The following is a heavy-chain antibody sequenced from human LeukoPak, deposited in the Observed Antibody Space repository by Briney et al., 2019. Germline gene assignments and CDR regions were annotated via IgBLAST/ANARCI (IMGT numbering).Heavy chain of an antibody. V-gene: IGHV4-34*01. CDR2: INYSGSA. Sequence: PSETLSLTCAVYGSYFSGYDWSWIRQPPGKGLEWIGEINYSGSANYNESLKSRASVSVDKSKNQFSLRLTSVTAADTAVYYCARVSFGGVIVAQDYWGQGTLVTVSS. D-gene: IGHD3-16*02. J-gene: IGHJ4*02. CDR3: ARVSFGGVIVAQDY. CDR1: GSYFSGYD.